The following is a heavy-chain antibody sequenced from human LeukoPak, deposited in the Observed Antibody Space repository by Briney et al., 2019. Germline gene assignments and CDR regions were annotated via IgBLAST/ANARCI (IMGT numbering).Heavy chain of an antibody. CDR2: IRTDGGTK. Sequence: GGSLRLSCEGSGFSLSSYWMHWVRQAPGKGLAWVSRIRTDGGTKYYADSVKGRFTISRDNAKKSLYLQMNSLRPEDTALYYCAKALKRYCSGSTCYYFDHWGQGALVTVSS. D-gene: IGHD2-15*01. CDR1: GFSLSSYW. J-gene: IGHJ4*02. CDR3: AKALKRYCSGSTCYYFDH. V-gene: IGHV3-74*01.